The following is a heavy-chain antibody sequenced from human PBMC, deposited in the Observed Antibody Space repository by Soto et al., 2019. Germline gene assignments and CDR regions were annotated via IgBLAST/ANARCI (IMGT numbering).Heavy chain of an antibody. CDR3: ARSGSGSIDAFDI. J-gene: IGHJ3*02. D-gene: IGHD3-22*01. CDR1: GFTFSSYA. CDR2: ISYGGSNK. Sequence: GGSLRLSCAASGFTFSSYAMHWVRQAPGKGLEWVAVISYGGSNKYYADSVKGRFTISRDNSKNTLYLQMNSLRAEDTAVYYCARSGSGSIDAFDIWGQGTMVTVSS. V-gene: IGHV3-30-3*01.